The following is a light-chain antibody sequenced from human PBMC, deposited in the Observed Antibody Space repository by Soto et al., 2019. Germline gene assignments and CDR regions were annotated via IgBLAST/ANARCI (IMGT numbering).Light chain of an antibody. Sequence: DIQITQSPSTLSASVGDRVTLTCRASQSISTSLAWYQQNPGKAPQLLVHKASSLENGVPSRFSVTGSDTEFTLTNSSLQHDDFATNYIHQYKHYPESAFSQGTKRYIK. CDR1: QSISTS. J-gene: IGKJ2*01. CDR2: KAS. V-gene: IGKV1-5*03. CDR3: HQYKHYPESA.